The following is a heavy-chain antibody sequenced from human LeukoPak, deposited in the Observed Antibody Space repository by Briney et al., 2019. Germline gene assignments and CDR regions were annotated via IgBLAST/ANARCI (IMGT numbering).Heavy chain of an antibody. J-gene: IGHJ6*02. Sequence: GGSLRLSCAASGFTFSSYSMNWVRQAPGKGLEWVSSISSGSSYTYYADSVKGRFTISRDNAKNSLYLQMNSLRAEDTAVYYCVILGYCSSTSLDVWGQGTTVTVSS. D-gene: IGHD2-2*01. V-gene: IGHV3-21*01. CDR2: ISSGSSYT. CDR3: VILGYCSSTSLDV. CDR1: GFTFSSYS.